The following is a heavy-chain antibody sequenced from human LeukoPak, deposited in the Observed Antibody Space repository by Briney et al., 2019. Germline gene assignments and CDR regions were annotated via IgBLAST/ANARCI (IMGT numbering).Heavy chain of an antibody. CDR1: GYTFTSYD. Sequence: ASVKVSCKASGYTFTSYDINWVRQATGQGLEWMGWMNPNSGSTGYAQRFQGRVTMTMNTSISTAYMELGSLRSEDTAVYYCARLPPYYDFWSGYYMGEDYYYYGMDVWGQGTTVTVSS. V-gene: IGHV1-8*01. J-gene: IGHJ6*02. CDR2: MNPNSGST. CDR3: ARLPPYYDFWSGYYMGEDYYYYGMDV. D-gene: IGHD3-3*01.